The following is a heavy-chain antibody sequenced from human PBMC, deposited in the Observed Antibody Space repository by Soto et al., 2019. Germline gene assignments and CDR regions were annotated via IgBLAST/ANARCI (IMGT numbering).Heavy chain of an antibody. V-gene: IGHV3-23*01. J-gene: IGHJ4*02. CDR3: VKDQRREFWLMGELEH. D-gene: IGHD3-16*01. Sequence: DVQVLESGGGLVQPGGSLRLSCAASGFAFSTYAMTWVRQAPGKGLEWVSVVSPSGGTIHYADSVKGRFSISRENSNNTLFLQMNSLRVEDTAVYFCVKDQRREFWLMGELEHWGQGTLVTVSS. CDR2: VSPSGGTI. CDR1: GFAFSTYA.